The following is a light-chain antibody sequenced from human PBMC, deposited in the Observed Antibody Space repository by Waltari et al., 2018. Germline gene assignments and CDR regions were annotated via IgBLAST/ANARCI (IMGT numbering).Light chain of an antibody. CDR3: HQYNNWPPIT. Sequence: EVVMTQSPAMVSVSPGERATLSCRASQNIRSNLAWYQQKPGQAPSLLIYGASTRATDIPARFRGRGSGTEFTLTITSQQSEDVAVYYGHQYNNWPPITFGQGTRLGIK. CDR1: QNIRSN. J-gene: IGKJ5*01. CDR2: GAS. V-gene: IGKV3-15*01.